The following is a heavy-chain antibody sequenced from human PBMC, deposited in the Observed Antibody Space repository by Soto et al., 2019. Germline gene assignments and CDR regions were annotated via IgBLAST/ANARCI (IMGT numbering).Heavy chain of an antibody. J-gene: IGHJ5*02. D-gene: IGHD6-6*01. CDR2: INAGNGNT. V-gene: IGHV1-3*01. Sequence: QVQLVQSGAEVKKPGASVKVSCKASGYTFTSYAMHWVRQAPGQRLEWMGWINAGNGNTNYAQKLQGRVTMTTDTSTSTAYMELRSLRSDDTAVYYCARVRLAARPSYSDWFDPWGQGTLVTVSS. CDR3: ARVRLAARPSYSDWFDP. CDR1: GYTFTSYA.